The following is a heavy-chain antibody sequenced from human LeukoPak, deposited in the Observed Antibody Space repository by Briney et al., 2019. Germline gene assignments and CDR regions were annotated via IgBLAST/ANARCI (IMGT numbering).Heavy chain of an antibody. Sequence: SVTVSCKASGGTFSSYAISWVRQAPGQGLEWMGRIIPILGIANYAQKFQGRVTITADKSTSTAYMELSSLRSEDTAVYYCARDPVEGHYFDYWGQGTLVTDSS. CDR1: GGTFSSYA. J-gene: IGHJ4*02. V-gene: IGHV1-69*04. CDR3: ARDPVEGHYFDY. D-gene: IGHD5-24*01. CDR2: IIPILGIA.